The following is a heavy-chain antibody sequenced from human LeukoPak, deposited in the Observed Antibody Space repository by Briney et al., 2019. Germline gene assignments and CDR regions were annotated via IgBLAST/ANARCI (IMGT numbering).Heavy chain of an antibody. Sequence: GASVKVSCKASGYTFTSYGISWVRQAPGQGLEWMGWISAYNGNTNYAQKLQGRVTMTTDTSTSTAYMELRSLRSDDTAVYYCARDREDYGDYLYFQHWGQGTLVTVSS. J-gene: IGHJ1*01. CDR3: ARDREDYGDYLYFQH. V-gene: IGHV1-18*01. CDR2: ISAYNGNT. D-gene: IGHD4-17*01. CDR1: GYTFTSYG.